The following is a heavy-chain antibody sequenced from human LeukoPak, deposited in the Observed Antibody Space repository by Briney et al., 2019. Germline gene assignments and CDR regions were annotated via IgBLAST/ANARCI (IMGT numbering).Heavy chain of an antibody. CDR2: ISGSGDST. V-gene: IGHV3-23*01. J-gene: IGHJ4*02. Sequence: GGSLRLSCAGSGFIFSRYGMSWVRQAPGKGLEWVSAISGSGDSTYYADSVKGRFTISRDNAKNSLYLQMNSLRAEDTAVYYCVMGWSLFDYWGQGTLVTVSS. CDR3: VMGWSLFDY. D-gene: IGHD6-19*01. CDR1: GFIFSRYG.